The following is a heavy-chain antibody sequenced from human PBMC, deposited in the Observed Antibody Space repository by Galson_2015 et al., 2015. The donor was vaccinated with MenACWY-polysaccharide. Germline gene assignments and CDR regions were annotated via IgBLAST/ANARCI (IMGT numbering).Heavy chain of an antibody. D-gene: IGHD6-13*01. CDR2: ISGRGDKI. CDR3: AKQMGGSSWYAWDQ. Sequence: SLRLSCAASGLTFSSYAMSWVRQAPGKGLEWVSSISGRGDKIHYADSVKGRFAVSRDNSKNTLFVQMNSLRAEDTALYYCAKQMGGSSWYAWDQWGQGTLVTVSS. V-gene: IGHV3-23*01. J-gene: IGHJ4*02. CDR1: GLTFSSYA.